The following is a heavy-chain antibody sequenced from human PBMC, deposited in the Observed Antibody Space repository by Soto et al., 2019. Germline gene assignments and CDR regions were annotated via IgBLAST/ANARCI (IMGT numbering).Heavy chain of an antibody. V-gene: IGHV4-61*01. J-gene: IGHJ3*02. CDR1: GGSVSIGSHY. Sequence: HVQLQESGPGLVKPSETLSLTCTVSGGSVSIGSHYWSWIRQPPGKGLEWIAYIYHSGSTNYNPSHKSVVTIAEDLTNKEFSLRWTSVTDEDTAVYYCGRDRSDDLKSFDAVDIWGQGTMVTVSS. CDR3: GRDRSDDLKSFDAVDI. CDR2: IYHSGST.